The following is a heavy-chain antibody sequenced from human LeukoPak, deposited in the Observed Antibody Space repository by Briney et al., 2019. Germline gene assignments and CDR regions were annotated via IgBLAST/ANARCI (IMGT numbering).Heavy chain of an antibody. J-gene: IGHJ6*02. CDR2: INADGSVE. CDR3: ATYRVSHGMDV. V-gene: IGHV3-7*01. D-gene: IGHD3-16*02. Sequence: GGSLRLSCAASGFTFTNYWMAWVRQAPGKGLEWVANINADGSVEYLVDSVQGRFSISRDNAKDQLYLQMNSLRAEDTAVYYCATYRVSHGMDVWGQGPRSPSP. CDR1: GFTFTNYW.